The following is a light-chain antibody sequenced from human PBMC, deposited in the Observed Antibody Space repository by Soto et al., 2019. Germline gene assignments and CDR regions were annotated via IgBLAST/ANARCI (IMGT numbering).Light chain of an antibody. Sequence: EIVMTQSPATLSVSPGERATLSCRASQSISSNLAWYQQKPGQGPRLLIYDASTRATGIPARFSGSGSGTDFTLTISSLLCEDFAVYYCQQYNNWLKWTFGQGTKVEIK. J-gene: IGKJ1*01. CDR1: QSISSN. V-gene: IGKV3-15*01. CDR2: DAS. CDR3: QQYNNWLKWT.